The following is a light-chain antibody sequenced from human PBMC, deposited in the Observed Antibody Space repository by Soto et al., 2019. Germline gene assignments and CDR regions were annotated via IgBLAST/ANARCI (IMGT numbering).Light chain of an antibody. V-gene: IGKV1-39*01. CDR2: SAS. J-gene: IGKJ2*01. Sequence: DIQMTQCPSSLSTSVGDRVTITCRASHSIDSYVNWYQQKPGKAPTLLIYSASSLQSGVPLRFSGSGFGTDFTLTISSLQPEDSATYFCQQSNSAPYTFGQGTKLEIK. CDR1: HSIDSY. CDR3: QQSNSAPYT.